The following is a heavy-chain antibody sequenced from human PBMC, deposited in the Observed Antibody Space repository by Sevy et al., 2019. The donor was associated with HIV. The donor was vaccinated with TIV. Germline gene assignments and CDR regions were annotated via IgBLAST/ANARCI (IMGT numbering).Heavy chain of an antibody. D-gene: IGHD2-15*01. CDR2: ISSSSSYI. V-gene: IGHV3-21*01. Sequence: GGSLRLSCAASGFTFSSYSMNWVRQAPGKGLEWVSSISSSSSYIYYADSVKGRFTISRDNAKNSLYLQMNSLRAEDTAVYYCARDPWMCSGGSCHETDAFDIWGQGTMVTVSS. CDR1: GFTFSSYS. J-gene: IGHJ3*02. CDR3: ARDPWMCSGGSCHETDAFDI.